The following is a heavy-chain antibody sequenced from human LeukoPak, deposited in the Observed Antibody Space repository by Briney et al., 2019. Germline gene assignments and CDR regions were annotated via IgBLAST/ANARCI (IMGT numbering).Heavy chain of an antibody. CDR2: ISGSGGST. D-gene: IGHD2-2*01. Sequence: PGGSLRLSCAASGFTFSSYAMSWVRQAPGKGLEWVSAISGSGGSTYYADSVKGRFTISRDNSKNTLYLQMNSLRVEDTAVYYCAKDQRGCSSSSCYIDVWGKGTAVTVSS. V-gene: IGHV3-23*01. J-gene: IGHJ6*04. CDR1: GFTFSSYA. CDR3: AKDQRGCSSSSCYIDV.